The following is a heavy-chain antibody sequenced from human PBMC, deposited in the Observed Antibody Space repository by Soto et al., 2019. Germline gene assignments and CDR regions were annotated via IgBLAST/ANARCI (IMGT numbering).Heavy chain of an antibody. J-gene: IGHJ5*02. V-gene: IGHV5-51*01. CDR1: GYSFTSYW. CDR3: ARSRDIVVSGGWFDP. Sequence: GESLKISCKGSGYSFTSYWIGWVRQMPGKGLEWMGIIYPGDSATRYSPSFQGQVTISADKSISTAYLQWSSLKASDTAMYYCARSRDIVVSGGWFDPWGQGTLVSVSS. D-gene: IGHD2-15*01. CDR2: IYPGDSAT.